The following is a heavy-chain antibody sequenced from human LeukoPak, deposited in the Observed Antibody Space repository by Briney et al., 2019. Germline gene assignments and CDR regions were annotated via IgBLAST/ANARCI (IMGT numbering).Heavy chain of an antibody. V-gene: IGHV4-31*03. Sequence: SETLSLTCTVSGGSISSGGYYWSWIRQHPGKGLEWIGYIYYSGSTYYNPSLKSRVTISVDTSKNQFSLKLSSVTAAVTAVYYCARSEFLNTFGGVDWGQGTLVTVSS. J-gene: IGHJ4*02. D-gene: IGHD3-16*01. CDR3: ARSEFLNTFGGVD. CDR2: IYYSGST. CDR1: GGSISSGGYY.